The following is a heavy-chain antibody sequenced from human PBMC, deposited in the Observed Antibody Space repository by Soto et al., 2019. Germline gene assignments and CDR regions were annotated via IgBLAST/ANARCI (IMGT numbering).Heavy chain of an antibody. D-gene: IGHD5-18*01. CDR2: INQDGSRK. V-gene: IGHV3-7*01. Sequence: GGSLRLSCAASGFTFSRYWLVWVRQAPGEGLEWMANINQDGSRKYYVDSVRGRFTISRDNAKNSVYLQMNSLRAEDTAVYYCASVASGSEYSYGYWGQGALVTVSS. CDR1: GFTFSRYW. J-gene: IGHJ4*02. CDR3: ASVASGSEYSYGY.